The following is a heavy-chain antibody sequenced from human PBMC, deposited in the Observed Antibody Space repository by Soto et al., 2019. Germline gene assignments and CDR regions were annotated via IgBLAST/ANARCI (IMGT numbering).Heavy chain of an antibody. Sequence: PGESLKISCKGSGYSFTSYWIGWVRQIPGKGLEWMGIIYPGDSDTRYSPSFQGQVTISADKSISTAYLQWSSLKASDTAMYYCARHTYYYDSSGYPYYYGMDVWGQGTTVTVSS. V-gene: IGHV5-51*01. D-gene: IGHD3-22*01. CDR2: IYPGDSDT. CDR3: ARHTYYYDSSGYPYYYGMDV. J-gene: IGHJ6*02. CDR1: GYSFTSYW.